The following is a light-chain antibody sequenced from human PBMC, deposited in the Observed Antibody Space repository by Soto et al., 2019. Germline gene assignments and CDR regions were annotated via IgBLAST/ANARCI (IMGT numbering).Light chain of an antibody. CDR3: QQYNTHST. J-gene: IGKJ1*01. Sequence: DIQMTQSPYTLSASVGDRVTITCRASQSVSGWLAWYQHKPGKAPNLLIYDASNLESGVPPRFSGSGSGTEFTLTISSLWPDDFATYYCQQYNTHSTFGQGTKVDIK. CDR1: QSVSGW. CDR2: DAS. V-gene: IGKV1-5*01.